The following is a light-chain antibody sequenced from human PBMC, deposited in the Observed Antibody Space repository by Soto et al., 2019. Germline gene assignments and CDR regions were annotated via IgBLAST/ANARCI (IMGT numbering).Light chain of an antibody. CDR1: QSVSSNY. CDR3: HQYVSWT. J-gene: IGKJ1*01. V-gene: IGKV3-20*01. CDR2: GAS. Sequence: EIVLTQSPGTLSLSPGERATLSCRASQSVSSNYLAWYQQKPGQAPRLLIYGASSRATGIPDRFSGSGSGTDFTLTISRLEPEDFAVYYCHQYVSWTFGQGTKVDIK.